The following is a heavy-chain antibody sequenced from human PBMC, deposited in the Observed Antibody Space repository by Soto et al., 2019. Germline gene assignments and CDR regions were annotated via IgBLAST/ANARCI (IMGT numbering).Heavy chain of an antibody. V-gene: IGHV4-39*01. CDR2: IYYSGST. CDR3: ARVPGGAPRRVLGWFDP. D-gene: IGHD6-6*01. J-gene: IGHJ5*02. CDR1: GGSISSSSYY. Sequence: PSETLSLTCTVSGGSISSSSYYWGWIRQPPGKGLEWIGSIYYSGSTYYNPSLKSRVTISVDTSKNQFSLKLSSVTAADTAVYYCARVPGGAPRRVLGWFDPWGQGTLVTVSS.